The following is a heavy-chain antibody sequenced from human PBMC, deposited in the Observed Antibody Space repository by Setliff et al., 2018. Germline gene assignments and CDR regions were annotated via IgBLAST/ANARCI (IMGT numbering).Heavy chain of an antibody. V-gene: IGHV4-59*01. Sequence: SETLSLTCRVSGGSINSYYWSWIRQPPGKGLEWIGSIYYSGSTNYNPSLKSRVTISVDTSKNQFSLRLNSVTAADTAVYYCARLWISYESNTYFYPKYFDFWGQGTLVTVSS. J-gene: IGHJ4*02. CDR1: GGSINSYY. CDR3: ARLWISYESNTYFYPKYFDF. D-gene: IGHD3-22*01. CDR2: IYYSGST.